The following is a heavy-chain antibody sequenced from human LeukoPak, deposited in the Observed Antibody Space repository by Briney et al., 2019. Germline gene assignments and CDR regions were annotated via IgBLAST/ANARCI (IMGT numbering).Heavy chain of an antibody. D-gene: IGHD2-15*01. V-gene: IGHV4-34*01. CDR3: ARGLGYCSGGSCYTIIHYYYYGMDV. CDR2: IHHSGST. Sequence: PSQTLSLTCAVYGGSFSGCYWSWIRQPPGKGLEWIGEIHHSGSTNYNPSLKSRVTISVDTSKNQFSLKLSSVTAADTAVYYCARGLGYCSGGSCYTIIHYYYYGMDVWGQGTTVTVSS. CDR1: GGSFSGCY. J-gene: IGHJ6*02.